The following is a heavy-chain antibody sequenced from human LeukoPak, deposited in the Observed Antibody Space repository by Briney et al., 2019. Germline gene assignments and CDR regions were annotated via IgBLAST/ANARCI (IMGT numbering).Heavy chain of an antibody. CDR3: ARDGEPIAAHMDV. Sequence: GGSLRLSCATSGFIFSTYALSWIRQAPGKGLEWVSYISSSGSTIYYADSVKGRFTISRDNAKNSLYLQMNSLRAEDTAVYYCARDGEPIAAHMDVWGKGTTVTVSS. D-gene: IGHD6-6*01. V-gene: IGHV3-11*01. J-gene: IGHJ6*03. CDR2: ISSSGSTI. CDR1: GFIFSTYA.